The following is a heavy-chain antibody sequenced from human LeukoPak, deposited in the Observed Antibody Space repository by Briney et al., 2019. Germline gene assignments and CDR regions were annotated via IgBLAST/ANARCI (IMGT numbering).Heavy chain of an antibody. Sequence: PSETLSLTCAVYGGSFSGYYWSWIRQPPGKGLEWVSGINWNGGSTGYADSVKGRFTISRDNAKNSLYLQMNSLRAEDTALYYCAREEWELQYYFDYWGQGTLVTVSS. CDR3: AREEWELQYYFDY. CDR1: GGSFSGYY. V-gene: IGHV3-20*04. J-gene: IGHJ4*02. CDR2: INWNGGST. D-gene: IGHD1-26*01.